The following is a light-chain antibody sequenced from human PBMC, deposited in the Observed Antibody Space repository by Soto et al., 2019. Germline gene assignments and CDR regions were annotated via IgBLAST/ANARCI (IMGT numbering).Light chain of an antibody. CDR2: DVS. CDR1: SSDVGGYKY. Sequence: QSVLTQPAAGSGSPGQSIAISCPDTSSDVGGYKYVSWYQQYPGKAPKLMIYDVSNRPSGVPDRFSGSKSGNTASLTISGLQSEDEADYYCSSYTSYTSYVFGTGTKVTVL. J-gene: IGLJ1*01. CDR3: SSYTSYTSYV. V-gene: IGLV2-14*01.